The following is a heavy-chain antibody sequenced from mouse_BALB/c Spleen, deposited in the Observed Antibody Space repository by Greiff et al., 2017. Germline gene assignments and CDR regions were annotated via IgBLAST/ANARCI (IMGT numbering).Heavy chain of an antibody. CDR3: ARSSHYDYDGGFAY. Sequence: EVQVVESGGGLVQPGGSRKLSCAASGFTFSSFGMHWVRQAPEKGLEWVAYISSGSSTIYYADTVKGRFTISRDNPKNTLFLQMTSLRSEDTAMYYCARSSHYDYDGGFAYWGQGTLVTVSA. D-gene: IGHD2-4*01. CDR2: ISSGSSTI. CDR1: GFTFSSFG. J-gene: IGHJ3*01. V-gene: IGHV5-17*02.